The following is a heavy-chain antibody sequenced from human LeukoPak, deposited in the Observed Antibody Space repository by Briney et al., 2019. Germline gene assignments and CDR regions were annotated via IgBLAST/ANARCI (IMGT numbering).Heavy chain of an antibody. V-gene: IGHV3-20*04. D-gene: IGHD3-10*01. Sequence: GGSLRLSCAASGFTFSSYWMNWVRQAPGKGLEWVSGINWNGGSTGYADSVKGRFTISRDNAKNSLYLQMNSLRAEDTALYYCARAFDGFTTMVRGVMGYYYYYMDVWGKGTTVTVSS. CDR2: INWNGGST. CDR1: GFTFSSYW. CDR3: ARAFDGFTTMVRGVMGYYYYYMDV. J-gene: IGHJ6*03.